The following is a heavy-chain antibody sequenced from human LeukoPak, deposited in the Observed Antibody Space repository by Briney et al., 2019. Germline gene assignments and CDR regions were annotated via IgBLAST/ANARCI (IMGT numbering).Heavy chain of an antibody. D-gene: IGHD2-15*01. CDR1: GYTFTGYY. J-gene: IGHJ4*02. V-gene: IGHV1-2*02. Sequence: ASVKVSCKASGYTFTGYYMHWVRPAPGQGLEWMGWINPNSGGTNYAQKFQGRVTMTRDTSISTAYMELSRLRSDDTAVYYCARSVMVVAATLAGYWGQGTLVTVSS. CDR2: INPNSGGT. CDR3: ARSVMVVAATLAGY.